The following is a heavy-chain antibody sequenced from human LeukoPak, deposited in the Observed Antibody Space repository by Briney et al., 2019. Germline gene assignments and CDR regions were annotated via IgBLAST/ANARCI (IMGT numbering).Heavy chain of an antibody. V-gene: IGHV3-23*01. CDR3: AKDRDITMIVVVRYFDL. CDR2: ISGSGGST. CDR1: GFILSEHY. Sequence: GGSLRLSCEASGFILSEHYMDWVRQAPGKGLEWVSAISGSGGSTYYADSVKGRFTISRDNSKNTLYLQMNSLRAEDTAVYYCAKDRDITMIVVVRYFDLWGRGTLVTVSS. D-gene: IGHD3-22*01. J-gene: IGHJ2*01.